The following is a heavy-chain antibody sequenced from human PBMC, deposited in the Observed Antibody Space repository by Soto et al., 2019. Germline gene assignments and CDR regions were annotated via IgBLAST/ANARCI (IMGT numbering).Heavy chain of an antibody. D-gene: IGHD3-16*01. Sequence: QVQLQESGPGLVKPSETLSLTCTVSGGSISSYYWSWIRQPPGKGLEWIGYIYYSGSTNYNPSLKRRVTISVDTSKNQFSLKLSSVTAADTAVYYCARVLSTFGGVIDAFDIWGQGTMVTVSS. CDR1: GGSISSYY. V-gene: IGHV4-59*01. CDR2: IYYSGST. J-gene: IGHJ3*02. CDR3: ARVLSTFGGVIDAFDI.